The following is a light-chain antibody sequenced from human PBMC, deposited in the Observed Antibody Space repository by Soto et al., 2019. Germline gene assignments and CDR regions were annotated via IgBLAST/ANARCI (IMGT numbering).Light chain of an antibody. V-gene: IGLV2-8*01. CDR1: TSDIGGYNY. J-gene: IGLJ1*01. Sequence: QSALTQPPSASGSPGQSVAISCTGTTSDIGGYNYVSWYQQHPGKAPKLMIYEVNKRPSGVPDRSSGSKSGNTASLTVSGLQAEDEADYYCSSHGGNSPYVFGTGTKLTVL. CDR2: EVN. CDR3: SSHGGNSPYV.